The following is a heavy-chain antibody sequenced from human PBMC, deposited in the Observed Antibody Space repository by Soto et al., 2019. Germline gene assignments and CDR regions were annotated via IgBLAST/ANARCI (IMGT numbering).Heavy chain of an antibody. CDR1: GYTFNNYG. CDR3: ARVAITVIRGLKVDFYCMDV. V-gene: IGHV1-18*01. J-gene: IGHJ6*03. Sequence: AAVKVSCKASGYTFNNYGITWVRQAPGQGLEWLGWISVYNGNKNYAKKVQGRVSMTADTSTSTAHMELRSLQSDDTAVYFCARVAITVIRGLKVDFYCMDVWGQGTTVTVSS. CDR2: ISVYNGNK. D-gene: IGHD3-10*01.